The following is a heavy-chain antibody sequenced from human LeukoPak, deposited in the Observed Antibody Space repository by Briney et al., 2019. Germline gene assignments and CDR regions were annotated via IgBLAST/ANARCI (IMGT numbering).Heavy chain of an antibody. CDR3: ARGPISGWSADY. CDR1: GLTFSSYN. CDR2: ISNSGSMI. Sequence: GGSLRLSCAVSGLTFSSYNMNWVRQAPGMGLEWVSYISNSGSMIYYADSVKGRFTLSRDNAKNSLYLQMNSLRDEDTAVYYCARGPISGWSADYWGQGTLVTVSS. D-gene: IGHD6-19*01. J-gene: IGHJ4*02. V-gene: IGHV3-48*02.